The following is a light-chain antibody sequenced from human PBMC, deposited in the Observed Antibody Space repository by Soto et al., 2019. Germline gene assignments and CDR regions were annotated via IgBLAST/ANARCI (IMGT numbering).Light chain of an antibody. V-gene: IGKV3-15*01. CDR2: GAS. CDR3: QQYDTWPPYT. J-gene: IGKJ2*01. Sequence: EIVLTQSPATLSVSLGERATLSCRASQSASIYLAWYQQKPGQAPRLLIYGASTRATGIPGRFSGSGSGTEFTLTISSLQSEDFAVYYCQQYDTWPPYTFGQGTKLEIK. CDR1: QSASIY.